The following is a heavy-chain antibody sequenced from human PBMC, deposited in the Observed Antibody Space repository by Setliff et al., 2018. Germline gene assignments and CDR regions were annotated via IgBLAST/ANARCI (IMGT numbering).Heavy chain of an antibody. D-gene: IGHD3-10*01. CDR3: ATWLVAHFASGTFPF. Sequence: ASVKVSCKASGHTLTGYYMHWVRQAPGQGLEWMGWINPNSGDTKYAQNFQGRVTMTRDTSITTFYMELSRLKSDDSAVYYCATWLVAHFASGTFPFWGQGTRVTVSS. CDR2: INPNSGDT. V-gene: IGHV1-2*02. CDR1: GHTLTGYY. J-gene: IGHJ4*02.